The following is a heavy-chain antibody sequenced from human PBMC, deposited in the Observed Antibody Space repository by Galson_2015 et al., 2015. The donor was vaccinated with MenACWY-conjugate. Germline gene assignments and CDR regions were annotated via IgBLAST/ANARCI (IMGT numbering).Heavy chain of an antibody. D-gene: IGHD2-2*03. CDR3: ARATGHELDEALTFNDAVDI. Sequence: SVKVSCKASGGTFSSYAISWVRQAPGQGLEWMGGIIPIFGTANYAQKFQGRVTITADESTSTAYTELSSLRSEDTAVYYCARATGHELDEALTFNDAVDIWGQGTMVTVSS. J-gene: IGHJ3*02. V-gene: IGHV1-69*13. CDR2: IIPIFGTA. CDR1: GGTFSSYA.